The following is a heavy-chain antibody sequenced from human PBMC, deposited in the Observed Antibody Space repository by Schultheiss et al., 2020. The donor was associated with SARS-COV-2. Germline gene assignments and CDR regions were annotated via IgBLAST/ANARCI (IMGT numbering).Heavy chain of an antibody. J-gene: IGHJ5*02. CDR1: GGSISSGGYY. CDR2: IYYSGST. D-gene: IGHD6-13*01. V-gene: IGHV4-31*03. Sequence: LRLSCTVSGGSISSGGYYWSWIRQHPGKGLEWIGYIYYSGSTYYNPSLKSRVTISVDTSKNQFSLKLSSVTAADTAVYYCARDGGSSSDRFDPWGQGTLVTVSS. CDR3: ARDGGSSSDRFDP.